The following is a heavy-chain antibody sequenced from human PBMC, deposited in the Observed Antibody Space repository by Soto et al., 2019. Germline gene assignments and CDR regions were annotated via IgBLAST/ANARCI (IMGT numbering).Heavy chain of an antibody. CDR3: ASGDCSSTSCYASFDY. Sequence: SETLSLTCTVSSGFISSYYWSWIRQPPGKGLEWIGYIYYSGTTSYNPSLKSRATISVDTSKKQFSLKMSSVTAADTAVYYCASGDCSSTSCYASFDYWGQGTLVTVSS. J-gene: IGHJ4*02. V-gene: IGHV4-59*01. CDR2: IYYSGTT. D-gene: IGHD2-2*01. CDR1: SGFISSYY.